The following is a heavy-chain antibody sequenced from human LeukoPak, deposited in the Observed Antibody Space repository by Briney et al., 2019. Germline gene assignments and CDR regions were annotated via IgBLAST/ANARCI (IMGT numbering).Heavy chain of an antibody. CDR3: ARGKYFDWSPIDY. CDR2: IWYDGSKK. Sequence: PGGSLRLSCAASGFTFRSYGMNWVRQAPGKGLECVAVIWYDGSKKYYADPVKGRFTISRDNSKNTLYLQMNSLRAEDTAVYYCARGKYFDWSPIDYWGQGILVIVSP. V-gene: IGHV3-33*01. J-gene: IGHJ4*02. CDR1: GFTFRSYG. D-gene: IGHD3-9*01.